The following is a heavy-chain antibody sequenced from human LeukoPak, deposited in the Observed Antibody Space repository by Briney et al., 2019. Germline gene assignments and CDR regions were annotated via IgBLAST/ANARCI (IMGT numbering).Heavy chain of an antibody. CDR1: GFTFSSYA. CDR2: ISGSGGST. V-gene: IGHV3-23*01. J-gene: IGHJ4*02. D-gene: IGHD3-22*01. Sequence: GGSLRLSCAASGFTFSSYAMSWVRQAPGKGLEWVSAISGSGGSTYYADSVKGRFTISRDNSRNTLYMQMNSLRDEDTALYYCAIMHGYYDGSGYWVQWGQGTLVTVSS. CDR3: AIMHGYYDGSGYWVQ.